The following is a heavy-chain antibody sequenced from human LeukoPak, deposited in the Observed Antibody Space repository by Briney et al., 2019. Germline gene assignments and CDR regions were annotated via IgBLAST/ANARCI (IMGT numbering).Heavy chain of an antibody. CDR3: ARVGRIFGVVTVDY. CDR1: GYSIRSDYY. J-gene: IGHJ4*02. CDR2: IFHSGST. D-gene: IGHD3-3*01. V-gene: IGHV4-38-2*01. Sequence: SETLSLTCAVSGYSIRSDYYWGWIRQPPGKGLEWIGTIFHSGSTYYNPSLKSRVTIAVDTSKNQFSLRLSSVTAADTAVYYCARVGRIFGVVTVDYWGQGALVTVSS.